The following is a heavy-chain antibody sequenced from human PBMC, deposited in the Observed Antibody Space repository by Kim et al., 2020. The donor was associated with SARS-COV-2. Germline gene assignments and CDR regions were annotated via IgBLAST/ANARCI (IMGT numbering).Heavy chain of an antibody. J-gene: IGHJ4*02. D-gene: IGHD1-7*01. CDR3: ARGGTFDY. Sequence: GGSLRLSCAASGFTFSNYGMHWVRQAPGKGLEWVALIWFDGTKEDYADSVKGRFTISRDNSKNTLYLQMSSLRVEDTAVYYCARGGTFDYWGQGTLVTVSS. V-gene: IGHV3-33*01. CDR1: GFTFSNYG. CDR2: IWFDGTKE.